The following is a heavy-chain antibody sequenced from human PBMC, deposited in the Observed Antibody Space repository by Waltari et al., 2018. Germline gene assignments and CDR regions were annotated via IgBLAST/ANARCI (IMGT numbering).Heavy chain of an antibody. CDR2: MNPNSGNT. D-gene: IGHD3-10*01. Sequence: QVQLVQSGAEVKKPGASVKVSCKASGYTFTSYDINWVRQATGQGLEWMGWMNPNSGNTGYAQKFQGRVTITADKSTSTAYMELSSLRSEDTAVYYCARSRELLSEGYFQHWGQGTLVTVSS. CDR1: GYTFTSYD. CDR3: ARSRELLSEGYFQH. J-gene: IGHJ1*01. V-gene: IGHV1-8*01.